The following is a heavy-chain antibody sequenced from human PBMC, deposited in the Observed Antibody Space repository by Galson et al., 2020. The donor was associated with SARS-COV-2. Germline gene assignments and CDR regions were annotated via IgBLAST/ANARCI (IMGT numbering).Heavy chain of an antibody. Sequence: SETLSLTCTVSAASISSGRYYWRWIRQPAGKGLEWIGRIYKSGNTNYNPSIWSQVTISVDTSKNQFSLKLTSVTAADTAVYYCARGNSPFVTIFGVLTGTWGMDVWGQGTTVTVSS. J-gene: IGHJ6*02. CDR2: IYKSGNT. CDR3: ARGNSPFVTIFGVLTGTWGMDV. D-gene: IGHD3-3*01. V-gene: IGHV4-61*02. CDR1: AASISSGRYY.